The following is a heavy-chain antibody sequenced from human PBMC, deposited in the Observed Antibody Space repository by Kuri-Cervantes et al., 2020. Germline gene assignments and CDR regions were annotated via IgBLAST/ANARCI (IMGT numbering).Heavy chain of an antibody. D-gene: IGHD3-10*01. Sequence: SETLSLTCTVSGGSISSYYWSWIRQPAGKGLEWIGSIYYSGSTYYNPSLKSRVTILRDTSKNQFSLRLSSVTAADTAVYYCARLLHFYGSGNYANDAFDIWGQGTMVTVSS. CDR3: ARLLHFYGSGNYANDAFDI. CDR2: IYYSGST. J-gene: IGHJ3*02. V-gene: IGHV4-59*04. CDR1: GGSISSYY.